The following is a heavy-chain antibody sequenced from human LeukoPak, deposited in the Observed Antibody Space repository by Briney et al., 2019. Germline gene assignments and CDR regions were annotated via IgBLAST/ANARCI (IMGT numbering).Heavy chain of an antibody. V-gene: IGHV3-30*18. Sequence: PPGRSLRLSCAASGFTFSSYGMHWVRQAPGKGLEWVAVISYDGSNKYYADSVKGRFTISRDNSKNTLYLQMNSLRAEDTAVYYCAKVQTIGQGPGEWGQGTLVTVSS. J-gene: IGHJ4*02. CDR3: AKVQTIGQGPGE. CDR1: GFTFSSYG. CDR2: ISYDGSNK. D-gene: IGHD1-26*01.